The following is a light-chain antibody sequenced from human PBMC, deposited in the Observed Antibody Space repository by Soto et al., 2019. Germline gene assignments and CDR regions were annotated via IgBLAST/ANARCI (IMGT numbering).Light chain of an antibody. CDR3: QQYGNSPQT. CDR2: DAS. CDR1: QRISNSY. V-gene: IGKV3-20*01. Sequence: EIVLTQSPGTLSLSPGERATLSCRASQRISNSYLAWYQQKPGQAPRLLLYDASSRATGIPDRVSGSGSGTDFTLTISRLEPEDFAVYYCQQYGNSPQTFGQGTKVEIK. J-gene: IGKJ1*01.